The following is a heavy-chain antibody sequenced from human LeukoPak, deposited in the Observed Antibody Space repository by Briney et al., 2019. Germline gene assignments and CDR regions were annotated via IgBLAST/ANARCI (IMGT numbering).Heavy chain of an antibody. V-gene: IGHV3-7*01. Sequence: GGSLRLSCAASGFTYSPYWMTWVRQGPGKGLEWVANINLDGSQKYYVDSLKGRFTISRDNAKNSLYLRMDSLRVEDTAVYYCARDVDYANPRHDYWGQGTLVTVSS. CDR1: GFTYSPYW. J-gene: IGHJ4*02. D-gene: IGHD4/OR15-4a*01. CDR2: INLDGSQK. CDR3: ARDVDYANPRHDY.